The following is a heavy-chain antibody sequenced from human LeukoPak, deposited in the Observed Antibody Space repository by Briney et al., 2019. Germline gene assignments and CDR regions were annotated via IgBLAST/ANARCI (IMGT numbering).Heavy chain of an antibody. Sequence: GGSLRLSCAVSGITLSNYGMSWVRQAPGKGLEWVSVIYSGGSTYYADSVKGRFTISRHNSKNTLYLQMNSLRAEDTAVYYCARALSLSGDYYGMDVWGQGTTVTVSS. CDR1: GITLSNYG. CDR3: ARALSLSGDYYGMDV. D-gene: IGHD2-21*01. J-gene: IGHJ6*02. V-gene: IGHV3-53*04. CDR2: IYSGGST.